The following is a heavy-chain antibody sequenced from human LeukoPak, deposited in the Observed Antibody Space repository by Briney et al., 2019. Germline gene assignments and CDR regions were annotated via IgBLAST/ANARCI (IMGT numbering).Heavy chain of an antibody. CDR2: MYSGGNT. J-gene: IGHJ4*02. Sequence: GGSLRLSCAASGITVSSSYMSWVRQAPGKGLEWVSVMYSGGNTYYADSVKGRFTISRDKSKNTLYLQMNSLRAEDTAVYYCARDRNGNYGRWGFDYWGQGTLVTVSS. V-gene: IGHV3-53*01. CDR3: ARDRNGNYGRWGFDY. CDR1: GITVSSSY. D-gene: IGHD4-17*01.